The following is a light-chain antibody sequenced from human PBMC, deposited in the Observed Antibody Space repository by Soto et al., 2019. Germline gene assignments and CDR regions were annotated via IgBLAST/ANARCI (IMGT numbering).Light chain of an antibody. J-gene: IGKJ1*01. CDR1: QSLLHSNGYNY. CDR2: LGS. V-gene: IGKV2-28*01. CDR3: MPALQISTT. Sequence: DIVMTQSPLSLPVTPGEPASISCRSRQSLLHSNGYNYLDWYLKKPGQSPQLLIYLGSNRASGVIVRFSGSGFGTDFTVKISRVEAYDVWVYYCMPALQISTTFVQGTKGEIK.